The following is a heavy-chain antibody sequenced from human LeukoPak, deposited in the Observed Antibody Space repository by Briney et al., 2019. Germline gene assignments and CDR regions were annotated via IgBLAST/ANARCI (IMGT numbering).Heavy chain of an antibody. CDR3: AVDIRYFDWLLGFDP. Sequence: ASVKVSCKASGYTFTSYYMHWVRQAPGQGLEWMGIINPSGGSTSYAQKFQGRVTMTRDTSTSTVYMELSSLRSEDTAVYYCAVDIRYFDWLLGFDPWGQGTLVTVSS. CDR2: INPSGGST. D-gene: IGHD3-9*01. J-gene: IGHJ5*02. CDR1: GYTFTSYY. V-gene: IGHV1-46*01.